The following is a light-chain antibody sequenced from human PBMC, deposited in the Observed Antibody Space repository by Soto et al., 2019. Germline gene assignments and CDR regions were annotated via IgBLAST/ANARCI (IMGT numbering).Light chain of an antibody. CDR2: AAS. CDR3: QQANSFPYT. Sequence: SQMAQSPSSVSESVGDRVTITCRACQDSHSWLAWDQHKPGRAPNLLIFAASTLQRGVPSRFSGSGSGTDFTLTISSHQPEDFATSDCQQANSFPYTCGQGTKLEIK. J-gene: IGKJ2*01. V-gene: IGKV1-12*01. CDR1: QDSHSW.